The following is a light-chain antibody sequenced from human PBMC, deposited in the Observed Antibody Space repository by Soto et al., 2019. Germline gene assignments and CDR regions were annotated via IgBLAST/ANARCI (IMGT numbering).Light chain of an antibody. CDR2: GAS. Sequence: MTQSPATLSVSPGGIATLSCRASQTISGTLAWYQQKPGQAPRLLIHGASTRAPGFPARFSGSGSGTDFTLTISSLQSEDFAVYYCQQYDNWPWTFGQGTKVDIK. V-gene: IGKV3-15*01. J-gene: IGKJ1*01. CDR1: QTISGT. CDR3: QQYDNWPWT.